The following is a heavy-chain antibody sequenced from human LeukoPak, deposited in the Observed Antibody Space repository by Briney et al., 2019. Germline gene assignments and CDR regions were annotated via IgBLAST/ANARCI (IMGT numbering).Heavy chain of an antibody. V-gene: IGHV1-18*01. Sequence: ASVKVSCKASGYTFTRYGISWVRQAPGQGLEWMGWISGYNGNTKYAQKFQGRGTMTTDTSTSTASMELRSLRSDDTAAYYCARAGYDILTLAPDPANDYWGQGILVTVSS. CDR1: GYTFTRYG. CDR2: ISGYNGNT. D-gene: IGHD3-9*01. J-gene: IGHJ4*02. CDR3: ARAGYDILTLAPDPANDY.